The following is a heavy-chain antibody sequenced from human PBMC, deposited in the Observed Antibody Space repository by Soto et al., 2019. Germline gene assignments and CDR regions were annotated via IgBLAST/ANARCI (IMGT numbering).Heavy chain of an antibody. Sequence: QVQLVQSGAEVKKPGASVKVSCKASGYTFTNYGISWVRQAPGQGLEWMGWISAYNGKTNYAQKFQGRVTMTTDTSTSTAYMELRSLRSDDPAVYYCARASITVTTVDSWGQGTLVTVSS. J-gene: IGHJ5*01. CDR2: ISAYNGKT. CDR1: GYTFTNYG. CDR3: ARASITVTTVDS. V-gene: IGHV1-18*01. D-gene: IGHD4-17*01.